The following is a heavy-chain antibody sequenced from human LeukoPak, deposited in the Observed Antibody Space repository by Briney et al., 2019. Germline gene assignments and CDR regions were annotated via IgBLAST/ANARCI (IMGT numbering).Heavy chain of an antibody. CDR3: SRSLDY. CDR2: IKQDGSEH. CDR1: GFPLSDYW. V-gene: IGHV3-7*01. J-gene: IGHJ4*02. Sequence: GGSLRLSCAASGFPLSDYWMDWVRQAPGKGMEWVANIKQDGSEHYYADSVKGRFTISRDNAKNSLYLEMNSLRAEDTAVYYCSRSLDYWGQGALVTASS.